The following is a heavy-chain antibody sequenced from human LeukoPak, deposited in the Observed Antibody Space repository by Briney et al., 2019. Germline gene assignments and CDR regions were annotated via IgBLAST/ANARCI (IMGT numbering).Heavy chain of an antibody. D-gene: IGHD5-12*01. CDR1: GGTFSSYA. Sequence: SVKVSCKASGGTFSSYAISWVRQAPGQGLEWMGRIIPILGIANYAQKFQGRVTITADTSTSTAYMELRSLRSDDTAVYYCARRYSTYFDYWGQGTLVTVSS. CDR2: IIPILGIA. V-gene: IGHV1-69*04. J-gene: IGHJ4*02. CDR3: ARRYSTYFDY.